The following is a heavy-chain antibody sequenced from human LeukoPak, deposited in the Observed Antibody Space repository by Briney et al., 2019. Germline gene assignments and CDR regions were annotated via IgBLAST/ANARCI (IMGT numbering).Heavy chain of an antibody. CDR1: GYTFTSYG. Sequence: AASVKVSCKASGYTFTSYGISWVRQATGQGLEWMGWMKSNNGHTGYAQKFQGRVTMTRDTSISTAYMELSSLTFEDTAVYYCARGPPNWGMVGYWGQGTLVTVSS. D-gene: IGHD7-27*01. CDR3: ARGPPNWGMVGY. CDR2: MKSNNGHT. V-gene: IGHV1-8*02. J-gene: IGHJ4*02.